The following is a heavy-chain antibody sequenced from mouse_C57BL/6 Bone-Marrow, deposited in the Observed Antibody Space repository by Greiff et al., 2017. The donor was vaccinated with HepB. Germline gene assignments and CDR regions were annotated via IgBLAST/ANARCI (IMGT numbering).Heavy chain of an antibody. CDR2: IDPENGDT. J-gene: IGHJ1*03. CDR1: GFNIKDDY. V-gene: IGHV14-4*01. D-gene: IGHD1-1*01. CDR3: TTTVVAFYCYFDV. Sequence: EVKLMESGAELVRPGASVKLSCTASGFNIKDDYMHWVKQRPEQGLEWIGWIDPENGDTEYASKFQGKATITADTSSNTAYLQLSSLTSEDTAIYYCTTTVVAFYCYFDVWGTGTTVTVSS.